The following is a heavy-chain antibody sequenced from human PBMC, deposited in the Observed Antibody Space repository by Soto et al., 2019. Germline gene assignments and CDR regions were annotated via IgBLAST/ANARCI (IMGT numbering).Heavy chain of an antibody. V-gene: IGHV3-30-3*01. J-gene: IGHJ6*02. CDR2: ISYDGSNK. CDR1: GFTFSSYA. CDR3: ARGGKHIVVVTAISYYGMDV. D-gene: IGHD2-21*02. Sequence: QVQLVESGGGVVQPGRSLRLSCAASGFTFSSYAMHWVRQAPGKGLEWVAVISYDGSNKYYADSVKGRFTISRDNSKNTLYLQMNSLRAEDTAVYYCARGGKHIVVVTAISYYGMDVWGQGTTVTVSS.